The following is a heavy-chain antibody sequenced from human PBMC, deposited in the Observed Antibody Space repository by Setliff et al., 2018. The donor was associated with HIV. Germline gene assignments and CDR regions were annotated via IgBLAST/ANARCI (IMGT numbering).Heavy chain of an antibody. CDR2: MYYTGST. D-gene: IGHD6-19*01. CDR3: ARDGGSSGWYFVLGYSDY. V-gene: IGHV4-39*02. J-gene: IGHJ4*02. CDR1: GGSTDSGSYY. Sequence: SETLSLTCTVSGGSTDSGSYYWAWIRQPPGQGLERIGSMYYTGSTYYNPSLKSRVTITIDTSKNQFSLKLNSVTAADTAMYYCARDGGSSGWYFVLGYSDYWGPGTLVTVSS.